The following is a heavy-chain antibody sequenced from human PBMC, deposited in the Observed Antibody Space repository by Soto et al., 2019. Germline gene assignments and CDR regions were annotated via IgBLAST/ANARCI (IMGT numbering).Heavy chain of an antibody. J-gene: IGHJ4*02. Sequence: GGSLRLSCAASGFTFSTYAVHWVRQAPGKGLEWVAVISYDGSSKYYADSVKGRFTISRDNSKNTLYLQMNSLRAEDTAVYYCARDLAYSSSWSGSDFWGQGTLVTVSS. CDR2: ISYDGSSK. CDR3: ARDLAYSSSWSGSDF. CDR1: GFTFSTYA. V-gene: IGHV3-30-3*01. D-gene: IGHD6-13*01.